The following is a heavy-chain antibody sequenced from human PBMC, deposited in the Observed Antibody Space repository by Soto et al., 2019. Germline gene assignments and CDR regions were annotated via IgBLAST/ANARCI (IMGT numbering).Heavy chain of an antibody. D-gene: IGHD6-25*01. CDR1: GYTFTSYG. J-gene: IGHJ4*02. CDR3: VREMWTRSGRKTFFDY. CDR2: ISPNSGAT. Sequence: QVQLVQSEGELRQPGASVTVSCRASGYTFTSYGIIWVRQAPGQGLEWMGDISPNSGATTYAQNLQGRLSLTTDTSTRTAYMGLRSLSSVDTPIYYCVREMWTRSGRKTFFDYWGLGALVTVSS. V-gene: IGHV1-18*01.